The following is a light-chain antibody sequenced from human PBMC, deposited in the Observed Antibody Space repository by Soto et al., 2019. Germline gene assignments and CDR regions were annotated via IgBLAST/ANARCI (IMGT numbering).Light chain of an antibody. V-gene: IGKV1-9*01. CDR1: QGISSY. Sequence: DIQLTQSPSFLSASVGDRVTITCRASQGISSYLAWYQQKPGKAPKLLIYAASTLQSGVPSRFSGSGSGTEFTLTISSLQPEDFATYYCQQLNSYRITFGQGTRLEIQ. J-gene: IGKJ5*01. CDR3: QQLNSYRIT. CDR2: AAS.